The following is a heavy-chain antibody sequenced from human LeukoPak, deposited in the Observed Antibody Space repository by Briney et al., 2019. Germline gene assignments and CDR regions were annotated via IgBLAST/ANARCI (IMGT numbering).Heavy chain of an antibody. D-gene: IGHD2-15*01. CDR2: VYPGDSDT. Sequence: GESLKISCKGSGYSFTNYWIGWVRQMPGKGLEGMGIVYPGDSDTRYSPSSQGQLTISADKSISTAYLQWSSLKASDTAIYYCARLRYCSGGSCYGFDYWGQGTLVTVSS. V-gene: IGHV5-51*01. CDR1: GYSFTNYW. J-gene: IGHJ4*02. CDR3: ARLRYCSGGSCYGFDY.